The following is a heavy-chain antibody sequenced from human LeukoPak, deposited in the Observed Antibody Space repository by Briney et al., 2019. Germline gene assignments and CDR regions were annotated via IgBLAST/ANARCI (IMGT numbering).Heavy chain of an antibody. D-gene: IGHD6-13*01. Sequence: PSETLSLTCAVYGGSFSNYYWNWIRQPPGKGLEWIGEINHSGSTNYNPSLKSRVTISVDTSKNQFSLKLSSVPAADTAVYYCARAPLAAADYFDYWGQGTLVTVSS. CDR1: GGSFSNYY. CDR2: INHSGST. J-gene: IGHJ4*02. CDR3: ARAPLAAADYFDY. V-gene: IGHV4-34*01.